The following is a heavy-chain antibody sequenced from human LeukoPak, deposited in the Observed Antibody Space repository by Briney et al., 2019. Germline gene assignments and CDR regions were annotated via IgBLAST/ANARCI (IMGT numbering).Heavy chain of an antibody. V-gene: IGHV3-64*01. D-gene: IGHD1-26*01. J-gene: IGHJ4*02. CDR2: ISSNGGST. CDR1: GYTFSSYA. CDR3: ASAPYSGIPY. Sequence: GGSLRLSCAASGYTFSSYAMRGVRQAPGEGLEYVSAISSNGGSTYYANCVKGRFTISRDNSKNTLYLQMGSLSAEDMAVYYCASAPYSGIPYWGQGTLVTVSS.